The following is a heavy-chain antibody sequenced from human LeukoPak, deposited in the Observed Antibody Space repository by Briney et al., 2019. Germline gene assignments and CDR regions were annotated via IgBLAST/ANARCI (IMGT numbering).Heavy chain of an antibody. J-gene: IGHJ4*02. V-gene: IGHV3-9*01. CDR3: ASLYSSGWTRGDY. Sequence: PGGSLRLSCAASGYTFDDYAMHWVRQAPGKGLEWVSGISWNSGSIGYADSVKGRFTISRDNSKNTLYPQMNSLRAEDTAVYYCASLYSSGWTRGDYWGQGTLVTVSS. CDR2: ISWNSGSI. CDR1: GYTFDDYA. D-gene: IGHD6-19*01.